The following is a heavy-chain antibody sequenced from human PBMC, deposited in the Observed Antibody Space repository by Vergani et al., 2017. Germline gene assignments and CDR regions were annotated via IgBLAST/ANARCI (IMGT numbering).Heavy chain of an antibody. CDR2: IRSKAYGGTT. Sequence: EVQLLESGGDLVQPGGSLRLSCTASGFTFGDYAMSWVRQAPGKGLEWVGFIRSKAYGGTTEYAASVKGRFTISRDDSKSIAYLQMNNLQTEDTAMYYCVRDQVTMLRGSDALDIWGQGTMVTVSS. D-gene: IGHD3-10*01. J-gene: IGHJ3*02. V-gene: IGHV3-49*04. CDR1: GFTFGDYA. CDR3: VRDQVTMLRGSDALDI.